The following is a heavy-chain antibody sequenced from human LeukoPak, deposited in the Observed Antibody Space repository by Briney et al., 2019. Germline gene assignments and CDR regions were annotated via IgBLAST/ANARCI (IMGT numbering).Heavy chain of an antibody. Sequence: QAGGSLRLSCAASGFTFSSYAMSWVRQAPGKGLEWVSAISGSGGSTYYADSVKDRFTISRDNSKNTLYLQMNSLRAEDTAVYYCAKDGVVVVPAAMKPLDYWGQGTLVTVSS. CDR3: AKDGVVVVPAAMKPLDY. D-gene: IGHD2-2*01. V-gene: IGHV3-23*01. CDR2: ISGSGGST. J-gene: IGHJ4*02. CDR1: GFTFSSYA.